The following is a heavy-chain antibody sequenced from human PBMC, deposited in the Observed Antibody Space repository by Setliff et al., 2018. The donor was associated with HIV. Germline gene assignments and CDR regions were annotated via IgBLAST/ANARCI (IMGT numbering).Heavy chain of an antibody. D-gene: IGHD3-22*01. CDR2: IRQDGSEK. CDR1: GFTFSSYW. Sequence: GGSLRLSCAASGFTFSSYWMSWVRQAPGKGLEWVANIRQDGSEKYYVDSVKGRFTISRDNAKNSLYLQMNSLRAEDTAVYYCARVYDSSGYSLSIPGYWGQGTLVTVSS. V-gene: IGHV3-7*01. CDR3: ARVYDSSGYSLSIPGY. J-gene: IGHJ4*01.